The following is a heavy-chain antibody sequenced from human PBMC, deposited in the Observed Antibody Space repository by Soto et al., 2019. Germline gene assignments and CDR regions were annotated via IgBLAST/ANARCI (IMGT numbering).Heavy chain of an antibody. V-gene: IGHV5-10-1*01. CDR3: ARQDLCIAARHYSYGTDV. CDR2: IDPSDSYT. Sequence: GESLKISCKGSGYSFTSYWISWVRQMPGKGLEWMGRIDPSDSYTNYSPSFQGHVTISADKSISTAYLQWSSLKASDTAMYYCARQDLCIAARHYSYGTDVSGPATTLTVS. CDR1: GYSFTSYW. J-gene: IGHJ6*02. D-gene: IGHD6-6*01.